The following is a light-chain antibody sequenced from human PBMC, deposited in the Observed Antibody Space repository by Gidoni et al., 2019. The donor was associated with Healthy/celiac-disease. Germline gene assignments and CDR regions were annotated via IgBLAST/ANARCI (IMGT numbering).Light chain of an antibody. J-gene: IGLJ2*01. CDR3: SSYTSSSTVV. Sequence: SALTQPASVSWSPGQSITISCTGTSSDVGGSNYVSWYQQHPGKAPKLMIYDVSNRPSGVSNRFSGSKSGNTASLTISGLQAEDEADYYCSSYTSSSTVVFGGGTKLTVL. V-gene: IGLV2-14*01. CDR1: SSDVGGSNY. CDR2: DVS.